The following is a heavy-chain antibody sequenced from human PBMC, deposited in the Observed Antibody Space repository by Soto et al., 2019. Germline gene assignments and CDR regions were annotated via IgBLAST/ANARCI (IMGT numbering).Heavy chain of an antibody. CDR2: ISSTTNYI. CDR1: GFTFTRYS. Sequence: GGSLRLSFAASGFTFTRYSMNWVRQAPGKGLEWVSSISSTTNYIYYADSMKGRLTVSRDNAKNSVYLEMNSLSAEDTAVYYCARESEDLTSNFDYWGQGTLVTVSS. J-gene: IGHJ4*02. CDR3: ARESEDLTSNFDY. V-gene: IGHV3-21*01.